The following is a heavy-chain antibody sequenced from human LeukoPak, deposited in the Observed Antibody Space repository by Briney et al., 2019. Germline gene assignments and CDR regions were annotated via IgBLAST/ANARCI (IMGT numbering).Heavy chain of an antibody. D-gene: IGHD1-26*01. Sequence: PGGSLRLSCAASGFTFSSYNMNWVRQAPGKGLEWVSSISSSGSTIYYADSVKGRFTISRDNVKNSLYLQMNSLRAEDTAVYYCAGAGSGRSVDWFDPWGQGTLVTVSS. CDR2: ISSSGSTI. CDR1: GFTFSSYN. CDR3: AGAGSGRSVDWFDP. J-gene: IGHJ5*02. V-gene: IGHV3-48*04.